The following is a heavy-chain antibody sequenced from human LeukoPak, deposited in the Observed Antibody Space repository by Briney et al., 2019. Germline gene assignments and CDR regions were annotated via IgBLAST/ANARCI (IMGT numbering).Heavy chain of an antibody. CDR3: ARDVWFGELPANWFDP. Sequence: SETLSLTCTVSGYSISSGYYWGWIRQPPGKGLEWIGSIYHSGSTYYNPSLKSRVTISVDTSKNQFSLKLSSVTAADTAVYYCARDVWFGELPANWFDPWGQGTLVTVSS. V-gene: IGHV4-38-2*02. CDR2: IYHSGST. D-gene: IGHD3-10*01. J-gene: IGHJ5*02. CDR1: GYSISSGYY.